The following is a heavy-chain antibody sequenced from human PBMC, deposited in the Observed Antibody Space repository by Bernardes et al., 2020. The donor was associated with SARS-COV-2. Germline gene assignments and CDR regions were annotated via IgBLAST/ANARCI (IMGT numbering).Heavy chain of an antibody. D-gene: IGHD3-22*01. CDR3: ARQWPNYYDSSGYYLADWFDP. J-gene: IGHJ5*02. Sequence: SETLSLTCTVSGGSISSSSYYWGWIRQPPGKGLEWIGSSYYSGSTYYNPSLKSRVTISVDTSKNQFSLKLSSVTAADTAVYYCARQWPNYYDSSGYYLADWFDPWGQGTLVTVSS. CDR2: SYYSGST. V-gene: IGHV4-39*01. CDR1: GGSISSSSYY.